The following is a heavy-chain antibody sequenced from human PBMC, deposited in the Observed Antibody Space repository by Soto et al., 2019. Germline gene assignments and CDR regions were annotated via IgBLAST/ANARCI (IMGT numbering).Heavy chain of an antibody. Sequence: PGESLKISCQASGYSFSNFWIAWVRQMPGEGLEWLGIIYPDDSDTRYSPSFLGQVTISADKSIKTTYLQWSSLKASDTAIYFCASSVLVTSTMNYFDNWGQGTLVTVSS. D-gene: IGHD2-8*02. CDR2: IYPDDSDT. CDR1: GYSFSNFW. CDR3: ASSVLVTSTMNYFDN. J-gene: IGHJ4*02. V-gene: IGHV5-51*01.